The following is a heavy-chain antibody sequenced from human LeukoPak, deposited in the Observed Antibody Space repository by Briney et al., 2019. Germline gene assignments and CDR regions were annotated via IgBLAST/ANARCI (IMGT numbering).Heavy chain of an antibody. J-gene: IGHJ4*02. V-gene: IGHV3-7*01. CDR2: INQDGSEK. CDR1: GLTFRSYW. CDR3: ARERDGRFFDY. Sequence: GGSLRLSCAVPGLTFRSYWMSWVRQAPGKGLEWVANINQDGSEKYFVDSVKGRFTISRDNAKNSLHLQMNTLRAEDTAVYYCARERDGRFFDYWGQGTLVTVSS. D-gene: IGHD5-24*01.